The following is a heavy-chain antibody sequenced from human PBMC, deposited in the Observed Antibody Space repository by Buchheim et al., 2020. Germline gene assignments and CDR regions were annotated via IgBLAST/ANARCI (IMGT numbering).Heavy chain of an antibody. CDR3: AGVLRFLEWLGPAPYWFDP. CDR2: ISGSGGST. CDR1: GFTFSSYA. J-gene: IGHJ5*02. Sequence: EVQLLESGGGLVQPGGSLRLSCAASGFTFSSYAMSWVRQAPGKGLEWVSAISGSGGSTYYADSVKGRFTISRDNSKNTLYLQMNSLRAEDTAVYYCAGVLRFLEWLGPAPYWFDPWGQGTL. V-gene: IGHV3-23*01. D-gene: IGHD3-3*01.